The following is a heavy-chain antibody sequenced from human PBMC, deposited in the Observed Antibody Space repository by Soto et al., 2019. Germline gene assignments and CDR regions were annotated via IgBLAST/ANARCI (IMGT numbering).Heavy chain of an antibody. V-gene: IGHV1-2*02. CDR1: GYTFTGYY. CDR3: ASRYYDSSGYYWFDP. D-gene: IGHD3-22*01. J-gene: IGHJ5*02. Sequence: ASVEVSCKASGYTFTGYYIHWVRQAPGQGLEWMGWINPNSGGTNYAQKFQGRVTMTRDTSISTAYMELSRLRSDDTAVYYCASRYYDSSGYYWFDPWGQGTLVTVSS. CDR2: INPNSGGT.